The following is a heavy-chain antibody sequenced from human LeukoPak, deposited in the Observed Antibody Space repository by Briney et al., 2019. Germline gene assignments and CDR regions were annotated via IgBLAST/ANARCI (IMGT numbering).Heavy chain of an antibody. CDR3: ATYTHWVAGDV. CDR2: ISWNSGSI. CDR1: GFTFDDYA. Sequence: PGRSLRLSCAASGFTFDDYAMHWVRQAPGKGLEWVSGISWNSGSIGYADSAKGRFTISRDNAKNSLYLQMGSLRAEDTAVYYCATYTHWVAGDVWGQGTTVTVSS. D-gene: IGHD3-16*01. J-gene: IGHJ6*02. V-gene: IGHV3-9*01.